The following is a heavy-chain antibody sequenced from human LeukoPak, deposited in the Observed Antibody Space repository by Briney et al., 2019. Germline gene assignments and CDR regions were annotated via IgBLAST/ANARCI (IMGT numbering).Heavy chain of an antibody. D-gene: IGHD6-19*01. CDR1: GGSISSSSYY. J-gene: IGHJ5*02. CDR3: ARVWGSGWSDP. CDR2: IYYSGST. Sequence: SETLSLTCTVSGGSISSSSYYWGWIRQPPGKGLEWIGSIYYSGSTYYNPSLKSRVTISVDTSKNQFSLKLSSVTAADTAVYYCARVWGSGWSDPWGQGTLVTVSS. V-gene: IGHV4-39*01.